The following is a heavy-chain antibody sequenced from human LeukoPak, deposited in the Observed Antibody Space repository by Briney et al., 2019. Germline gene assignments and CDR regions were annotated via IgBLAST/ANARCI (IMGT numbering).Heavy chain of an antibody. V-gene: IGHV3-30-3*01. CDR3: ARGYGNYDFWSGNYYGMDV. J-gene: IGHJ6*02. CDR1: GLTFSSYA. Sequence: GGSLRLSCAASGLTFSSYAMHWVRQAPGKGLEWVAVISYDGSNKYYADSVKGRFTISRDNSKNTLYLQMNSLRAEDTAVYYCARGYGNYDFWSGNYYGMDVWGQGTTVTVSS. CDR2: ISYDGSNK. D-gene: IGHD3-3*01.